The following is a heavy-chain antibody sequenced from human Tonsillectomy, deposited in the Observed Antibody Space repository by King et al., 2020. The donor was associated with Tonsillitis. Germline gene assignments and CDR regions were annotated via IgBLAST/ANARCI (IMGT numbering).Heavy chain of an antibody. CDR3: ARGPDCGGDCYRGFDY. V-gene: IGHV4-59*01. J-gene: IGHJ4*02. Sequence: QLQESGPGLVKPSETLSLTCTVSGGSISSDYLSWIRQPPGKGLEWIGYIYYSGSTNYNPSLKSRVTISVDTSKNQFSLKLSSVTAADTAVYYCARGPDCGGDCYRGFDYWGQGTLVTVSS. CDR2: IYYSGST. D-gene: IGHD2-21*02. CDR1: GGSISSDY.